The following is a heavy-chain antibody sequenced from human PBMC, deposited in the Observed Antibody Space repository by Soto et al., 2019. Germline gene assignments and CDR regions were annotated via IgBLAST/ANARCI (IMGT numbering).Heavy chain of an antibody. CDR2: ISDDGTKN. V-gene: IGHV3-30*09. CDR3: ARIPLKSSSSGGYYYNGMDV. D-gene: IGHD6-6*01. CDR1: GFTFSTYA. Sequence: QVQLVESGGGVVQPGRSLRLSCAASGFTFSTYAMHWVRQAPGKGLEWVAVISDDGTKNSYADSVKSRFAVSRDNFRNTLYLQMNSLRGEDTAVYYCARIPLKSSSSGGYYYNGMDVWGQGTTVTVS. J-gene: IGHJ6*02.